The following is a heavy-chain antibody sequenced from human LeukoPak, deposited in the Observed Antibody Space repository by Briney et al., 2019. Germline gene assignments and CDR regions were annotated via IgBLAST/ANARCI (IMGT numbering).Heavy chain of an antibody. CDR1: GFTFSSYA. CDR2: ISYDGSNK. V-gene: IGHV3-30-3*01. Sequence: GGSLRLSCAASGFTFSSYAMHWVRQAPGKGLEWVAVISYDGSNKYYADSVKGRFTISRDNSKNTLYLQMNSLRAEDTAVYYCVRDVGGSGYWGQGTLVTVSS. CDR3: VRDVGGSGY. J-gene: IGHJ4*02. D-gene: IGHD3-16*01.